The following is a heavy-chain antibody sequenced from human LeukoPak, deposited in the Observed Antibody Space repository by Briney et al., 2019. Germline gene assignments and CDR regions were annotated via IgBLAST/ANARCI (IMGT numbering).Heavy chain of an antibody. CDR2: IIPILGIA. J-gene: IGHJ2*01. CDR3: ARDLQYSNYDWYFDL. CDR1: GGTFSSYT. V-gene: IGHV1-69*04. D-gene: IGHD4-11*01. Sequence: GASVQVSCKASGGTFSSYTISWVRQAPGQGLEWMGRIIPILGIANYAQKFQGRVTITADKSTSTAYMELSSLRSEDTAVYYCARDLQYSNYDWYFDLWGRGTLVTVSS.